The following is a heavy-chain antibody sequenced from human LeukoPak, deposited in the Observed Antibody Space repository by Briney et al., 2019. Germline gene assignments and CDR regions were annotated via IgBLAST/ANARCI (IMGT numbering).Heavy chain of an antibody. CDR2: IFYSANT. CDR3: ARNLASDDDYYYYYMDV. V-gene: IGHV4-39*01. D-gene: IGHD1-14*01. CDR1: GASISSSNCY. J-gene: IGHJ6*03. Sequence: PSETLSLTCTVSGASISSSNCYWGWIRQPPGKGLEWIGSIFYSANTYYTPSLKSRVAISVDTSKNQFSLMLHSVTAADTAVYYCARNLASDDDYYYYYMDVWGKGTTVTVSS.